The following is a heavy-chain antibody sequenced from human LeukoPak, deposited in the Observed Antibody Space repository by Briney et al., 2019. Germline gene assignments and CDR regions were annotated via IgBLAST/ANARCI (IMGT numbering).Heavy chain of an antibody. CDR1: GGSISSYY. Sequence: SETLSLTCTVSGGSISSYYWSWIRQPPGKGLEWIGYIYYSGGTNYNPSLKSRVTISVDTSKNQFSLKLSSVTAADTAVYYCARQYSSGWYEAFDYWGQGTLVTVSS. J-gene: IGHJ4*02. D-gene: IGHD6-19*01. CDR3: ARQYSSGWYEAFDY. V-gene: IGHV4-59*08. CDR2: IYYSGGT.